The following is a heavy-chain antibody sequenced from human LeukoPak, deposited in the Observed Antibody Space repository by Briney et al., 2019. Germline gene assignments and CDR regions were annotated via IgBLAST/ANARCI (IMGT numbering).Heavy chain of an antibody. CDR2: ISGSGGST. D-gene: IGHD2-15*01. J-gene: IGHJ4*02. CDR3: ARQDIVVVVAATAFDY. CDR1: GFTFSSYA. V-gene: IGHV3-23*01. Sequence: GGSLRLSCAASGFTFSSYAMSWVRQAPGKGLEWVSAISGSGGSTYYADSVKGRFTISRDNSKNTLYLQMNSLRAEDTAVYYCARQDIVVVVAATAFDYWGQGTLVTVSS.